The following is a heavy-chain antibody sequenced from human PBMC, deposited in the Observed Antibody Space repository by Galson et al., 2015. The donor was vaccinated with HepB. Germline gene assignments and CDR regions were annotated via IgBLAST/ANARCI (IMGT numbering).Heavy chain of an antibody. D-gene: IGHD6-19*01. Sequence: LRLSCAASGFTFSIFTMTWVRQAPGKGLEWVSSISSTSSYIYYADSVKGRFTVSRNNAKSSLHLQINSLRAEDTAVYYCARVDVAARSTWFDPWGQGTLVIVSS. CDR2: ISSTSSYI. CDR1: GFTFSIFT. CDR3: ARVDVAARSTWFDP. J-gene: IGHJ5*02. V-gene: IGHV3-21*01.